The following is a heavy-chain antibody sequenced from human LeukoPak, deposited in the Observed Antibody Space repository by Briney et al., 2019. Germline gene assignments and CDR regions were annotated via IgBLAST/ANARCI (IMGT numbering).Heavy chain of an antibody. CDR1: GYTSIDYD. J-gene: IGHJ5*02. Sequence: ASVKVSYETSGYTSIDYDINWVRQATGQGLEWMGWMNPNSGNTGYAQKFQGRVTMTRDTSITTAYMELSSLRSDDTAVYYCVRLMVRGVIGPWCHGTPVTVSS. D-gene: IGHD3-10*01. V-gene: IGHV1-8*01. CDR2: MNPNSGNT. CDR3: VRLMVRGVIGP.